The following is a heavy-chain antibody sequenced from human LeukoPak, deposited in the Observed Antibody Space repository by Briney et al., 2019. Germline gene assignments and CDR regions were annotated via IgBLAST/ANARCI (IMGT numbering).Heavy chain of an antibody. CDR3: ARGAPLGDCSSTSCYTDRWDY. CDR2: ISAYNGNT. V-gene: IGHV1-18*01. CDR1: GYTFTSYG. Sequence: ASVKVSCKASGYTFTSYGISWVRQAPGQGLEWMGWISAYNGNTNYAQKLQGRVTMTTDTSTSTAYMELRSLRSDDTAVYYCARGAPLGDCSSTSCYTDRWDYWGQGTLVTVSS. J-gene: IGHJ4*02. D-gene: IGHD2-2*02.